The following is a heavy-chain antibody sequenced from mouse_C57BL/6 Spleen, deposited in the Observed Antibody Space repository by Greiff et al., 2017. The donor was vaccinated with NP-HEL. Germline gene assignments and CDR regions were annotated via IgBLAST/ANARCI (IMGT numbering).Heavy chain of an antibody. V-gene: IGHV1-85*01. CDR2: IYPRAGTT. J-gene: IGHJ4*01. CDR1: GYTFTSYD. D-gene: IGHD2-4*01. CDR3: ARGDFDYVMDY. Sequence: VQRVESGPELVKPGASVKLSCKASGYTFTSYDINWVKQRPGQGLEWIGWIYPRAGTTKYNEKVKGKATLTVDTSSSTAYMELHSLTSEDSAVYFCARGDFDYVMDYWGQGTSVTVSS.